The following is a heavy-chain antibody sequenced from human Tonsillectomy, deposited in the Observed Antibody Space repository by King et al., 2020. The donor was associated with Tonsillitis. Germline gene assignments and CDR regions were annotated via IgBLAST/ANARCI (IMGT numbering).Heavy chain of an antibody. Sequence: QLVQSGAEVKKPGSSVKVSCKASGGTFSSYAISWVRQAPGQGLEWMGGIIPIFGTANYAQKFQGRVTITADKSTSTAYMELSSLRSEETAVYYCARGRTPSYDILTFDAFDIWGQGTMVTVSS. CDR1: GGTFSSYA. J-gene: IGHJ3*02. CDR3: ARGRTPSYDILTFDAFDI. D-gene: IGHD3-9*01. CDR2: IIPIFGTA. V-gene: IGHV1-69*14.